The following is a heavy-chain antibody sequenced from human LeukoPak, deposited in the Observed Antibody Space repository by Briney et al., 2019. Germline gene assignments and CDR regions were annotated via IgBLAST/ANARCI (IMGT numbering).Heavy chain of an antibody. Sequence: GGSLRLSCAASGFTFSSYSMNWVRQAPGKGLEWVSSISTSSSYIYSADSVKGRFTISRDKAKNSLYLQMNSLRAEDTAVYYCVRDTFSPDAFDIWGQGTMVTVSS. CDR3: VRDTFSPDAFDI. CDR1: GFTFSSYS. D-gene: IGHD3-16*01. CDR2: ISTSSSYI. V-gene: IGHV3-21*01. J-gene: IGHJ3*02.